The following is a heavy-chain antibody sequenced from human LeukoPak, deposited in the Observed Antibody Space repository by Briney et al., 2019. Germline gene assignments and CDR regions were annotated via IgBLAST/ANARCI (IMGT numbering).Heavy chain of an antibody. CDR2: IWYDGSNK. J-gene: IGHJ4*02. V-gene: IGHV3-33*08. CDR1: GFTFSSYG. CDR3: ARGKMTTGPSFDY. D-gene: IGHD4-17*01. Sequence: PGGSLRLSCAASGFTFSSYGMHWVRQAPGKGLEWVAVIWYDGSNKYYADSVKGRFTISRDNSKNTLYLQMNSLRAEDSAVYYCARGKMTTGPSFDYWGQGTLVTVSS.